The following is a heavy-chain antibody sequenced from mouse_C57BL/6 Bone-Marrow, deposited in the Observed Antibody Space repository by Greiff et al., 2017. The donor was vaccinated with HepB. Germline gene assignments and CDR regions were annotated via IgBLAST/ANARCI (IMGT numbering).Heavy chain of an antibody. D-gene: IGHD1-1*01. J-gene: IGHJ3*01. Sequence: DVQLQESGPGLVKPSQSLSLTCSVTGYSITSGYYWNWIRQFPGNKLEWMGYISYDGSNNYNPSLKNRISITRDTSKNQFFLKLNSVTTEDTATYYCARLLRYFAYWGQGTLVTVSA. CDR3: ARLLRYFAY. CDR1: GYSITSGYY. CDR2: ISYDGSN. V-gene: IGHV3-6*01.